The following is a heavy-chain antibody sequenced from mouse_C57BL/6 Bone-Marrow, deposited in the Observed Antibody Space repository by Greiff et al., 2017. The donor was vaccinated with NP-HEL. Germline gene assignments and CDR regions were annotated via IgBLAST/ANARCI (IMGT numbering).Heavy chain of an antibody. Sequence: QVQLQQPGAELVKPGASVKLSCKASGYTFTSYWMHWVKQRPGRGLEWIGRIDPNSGGTKYNEKFKSKATLTVDKPSSTAYMQLSSLTSEESAVYYGARGDYYGSPYWYFDVWGTGTTVTVSS. V-gene: IGHV1-72*01. D-gene: IGHD1-1*01. J-gene: IGHJ1*03. CDR1: GYTFTSYW. CDR3: ARGDYYGSPYWYFDV. CDR2: IDPNSGGT.